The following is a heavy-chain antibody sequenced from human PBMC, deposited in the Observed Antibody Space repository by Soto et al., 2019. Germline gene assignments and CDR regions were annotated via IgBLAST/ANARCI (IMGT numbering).Heavy chain of an antibody. D-gene: IGHD4-17*01. CDR1: GGSISSYY. CDR3: TRVGGYYGDYPNFDY. CDR2: IYYSGST. J-gene: IGHJ4*02. V-gene: IGHV4-59*01. Sequence: PSETLSLTCIVSGGSISSYYWSWLRQPPGKGLEWIGNIYYSGSTNYNPSRKSQVTISVDTSKNQFSLKVSSVTAADTAVYYCTRVGGYYGDYPNFDYWGQGTLVTVSS.